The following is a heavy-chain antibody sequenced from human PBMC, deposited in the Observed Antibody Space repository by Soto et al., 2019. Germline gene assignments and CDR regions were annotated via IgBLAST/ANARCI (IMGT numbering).Heavy chain of an antibody. Sequence: GGSLRLSCTVSGFAFNNYGINWVRQAPGKGLEWVSSISKSDYTYYSDSVKGRFTISRDNAKNSVSLQMDNLRAEDTAVYYCAREDSIIIPAVADFWGQGTLVTVSS. J-gene: IGHJ4*02. CDR1: GFAFNNYG. D-gene: IGHD6-19*01. V-gene: IGHV3-21*01. CDR2: ISKSDYT. CDR3: AREDSIIIPAVADF.